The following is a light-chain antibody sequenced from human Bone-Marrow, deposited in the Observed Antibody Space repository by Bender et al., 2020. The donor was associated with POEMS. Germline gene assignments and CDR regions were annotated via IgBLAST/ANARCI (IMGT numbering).Light chain of an antibody. CDR2: EVS. Sequence: QSALTQPASVSGSPGQSITISCTGTSSDVGSYNLVSWYQQHPGKAPKLMIYEVSKRPSGVSNGFSGSKSGNTASLAISGLRSEDEADYYCAAWDDSLSGLFGGGTKLTVL. CDR1: SSDVGSYNL. V-gene: IGLV2-14*02. CDR3: AAWDDSLSGL. J-gene: IGLJ3*02.